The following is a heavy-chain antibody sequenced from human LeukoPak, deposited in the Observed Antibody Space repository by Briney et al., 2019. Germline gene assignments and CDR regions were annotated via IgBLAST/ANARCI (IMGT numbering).Heavy chain of an antibody. CDR1: GFSISSGYF. D-gene: IGHD2-2*01. CDR2: IHNAEIT. J-gene: IGHJ4*02. Sequence: ASETLSLTCAVSGFSISSGYFWGWIRRPPGKGLEWIGTIHNAEITYYSPSLNSRLSISIDASKNHFSLTLTSVTAADTALYYCARGRGRHVGTRWHPDTHHDYWGQGILVT. CDR3: ARGRGRHVGTRWHPDTHHDY. V-gene: IGHV4-38-2*01.